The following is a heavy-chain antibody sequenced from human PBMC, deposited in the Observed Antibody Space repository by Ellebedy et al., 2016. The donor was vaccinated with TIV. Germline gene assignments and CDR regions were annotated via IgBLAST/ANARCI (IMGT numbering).Heavy chain of an antibody. D-gene: IGHD1-7*01. V-gene: IGHV5-51*01. CDR1: GYSFTSYW. J-gene: IGHJ5*02. CDR2: ISPGDSDT. Sequence: GESLKISCKGSGYSFTSYWIGWVRQIPGKGLEWMGIISPGDSDTRYSPSFQGQVTISADKSISTAYLQWSSLKASDTAMYYCARTALTGTTVRWFAPWGQGTLVTVSS. CDR3: ARTALTGTTVRWFAP.